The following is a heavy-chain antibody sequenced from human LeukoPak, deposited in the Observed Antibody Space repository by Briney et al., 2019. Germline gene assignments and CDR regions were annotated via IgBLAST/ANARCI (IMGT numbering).Heavy chain of an antibody. CDR2: ISAYNGNT. Sequence: GASVKVSCKASGYTFTSYGISWVRQAPGQGLEWMGWISAYNGNTNYAQKLQGRVTMTTDTSTSTAYMELRSLRSDDTAVYYCARDDRQPGDVLLWFGGYYYGMDVWGQGTTVTVSS. V-gene: IGHV1-18*01. CDR3: ARDDRQPGDVLLWFGGYYYGMDV. D-gene: IGHD3-10*01. CDR1: GYTFTSYG. J-gene: IGHJ6*02.